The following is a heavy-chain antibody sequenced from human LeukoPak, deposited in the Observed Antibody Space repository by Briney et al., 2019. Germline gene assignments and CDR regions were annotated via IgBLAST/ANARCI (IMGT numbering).Heavy chain of an antibody. J-gene: IGHJ3*02. CDR1: GYTFTSYG. CDR2: ISAYNGNT. D-gene: IGHD4-17*01. CDR3: ARATSASMTTVNKWHAFDI. V-gene: IGHV1-18*01. Sequence: ASVKVSCKASGYTFTSYGISWVRQAPGQGLEWMGWISAYNGNTNYAQKLQGRVTMTTDTSTSTAYMELRSLRSDDTAVYHCARATSASMTTVNKWHAFDIWGQGTMVTVSS.